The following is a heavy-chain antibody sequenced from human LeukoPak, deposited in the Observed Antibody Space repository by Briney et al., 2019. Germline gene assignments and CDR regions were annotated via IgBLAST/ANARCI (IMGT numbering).Heavy chain of an antibody. CDR2: INANTGGT. V-gene: IGHV1-2*06. Sequence: ASVKVSCKASGYTFTGYYIHWVRQAPGQGLEWMGRINANTGGTNYEQKFQGRVTMIRDTSISTAYMELSRLTSDDRAVYYCARDEWEAPGTLDFWGQGTLVTVSS. CDR1: GYTFTGYY. CDR3: ARDEWEAPGTLDF. D-gene: IGHD1-26*01. J-gene: IGHJ4*02.